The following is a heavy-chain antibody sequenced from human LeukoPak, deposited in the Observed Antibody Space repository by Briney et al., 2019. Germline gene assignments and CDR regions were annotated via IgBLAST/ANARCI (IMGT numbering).Heavy chain of an antibody. D-gene: IGHD3-10*01. V-gene: IGHV3-30*02. J-gene: IGHJ4*02. Sequence: GSLRLSCAASGFTFSSYGMHWVRQAPGKGLEWVAFIRYDGSNKYYADSVKGRFTISRDNSKNTLYLQMNSLRAEDTAVYYCAALLVTMVRETLDYWGQGTLVTVSS. CDR2: IRYDGSNK. CDR1: GFTFSSYG. CDR3: AALLVTMVRETLDY.